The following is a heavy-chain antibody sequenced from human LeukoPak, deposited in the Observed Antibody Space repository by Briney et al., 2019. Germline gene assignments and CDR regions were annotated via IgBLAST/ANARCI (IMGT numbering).Heavy chain of an antibody. J-gene: IGHJ4*02. CDR1: GFTLSNYG. Sequence: PGGSLRLSCAVSGFTLSNYGMSWVRRAPGKGLEWVAGISGSGGSTNYADSVKGRFTISRDNPKNTPYLQMNSLRAEDTAVYFCAKRGVVIRVILVGFHKEAYYFDSWGQGALVIVSS. CDR3: AKRGVVIRVILVGFHKEAYYFDS. D-gene: IGHD3-22*01. V-gene: IGHV3-23*01. CDR2: ISGSGGST.